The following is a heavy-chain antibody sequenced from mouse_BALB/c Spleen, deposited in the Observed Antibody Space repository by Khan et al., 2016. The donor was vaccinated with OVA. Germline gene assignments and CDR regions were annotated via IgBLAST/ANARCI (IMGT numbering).Heavy chain of an antibody. J-gene: IGHJ4*01. CDR1: GYSITSNYA. D-gene: IGHD1-1*01. V-gene: IGHV3-2*02. CDR2: ISYSGST. CDR3: ARVNYYGYAMDY. Sequence: VQLKESGPGLVKPSQSLSLTCTVTGYSITSNYAWNWIRQFPGNKLEWMGYISYSGSTNYNPSLKSRISITRDTSQNQFFLQLNSVTTEDTATYYCARVNYYGYAMDYWGQGTSITVSS.